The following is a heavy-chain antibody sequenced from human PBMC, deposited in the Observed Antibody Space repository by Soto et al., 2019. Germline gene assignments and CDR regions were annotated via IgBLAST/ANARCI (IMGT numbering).Heavy chain of an antibody. V-gene: IGHV4-4*07. CDR1: GGSISSYY. J-gene: IGHJ4*02. CDR2: IYTSGST. CDR3: AKSLGAFGDY. Sequence: PSETLSLTCTVSGGSISSYYWSWIRQPAGKGLEWIGRIYTSGSTNYNPSLKSRVTMSVDTSNNQFSLHLTSVTAADTAVYYCAKSLGAFGDYWGQGAQVTVSS. D-gene: IGHD3-16*01.